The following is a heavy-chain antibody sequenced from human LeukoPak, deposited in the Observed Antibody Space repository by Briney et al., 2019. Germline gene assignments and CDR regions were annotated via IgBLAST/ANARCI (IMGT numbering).Heavy chain of an antibody. CDR1: GFSFDDYT. J-gene: IGHJ4*02. CDR2: ISWDGGSR. D-gene: IGHD5-18*01. Sequence: GGSLRLSCAASGFSFDDYTMNWVRQVPGKGLEWISLISWDGGSRHYADSVKGRFIISKDNSKNSLYLQMNSLRTEDTALYYCAATQISGDNNDSFDYWGQGTLVTVSS. V-gene: IGHV3-43*01. CDR3: AATQISGDNNDSFDY.